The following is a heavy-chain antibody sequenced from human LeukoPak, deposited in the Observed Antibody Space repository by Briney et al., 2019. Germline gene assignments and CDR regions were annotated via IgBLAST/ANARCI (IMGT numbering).Heavy chain of an antibody. CDR3: ARGRWYSSSWYYYYYYMDV. D-gene: IGHD6-13*01. Sequence: SETLSLACAVYGGSFSGYYWSWIRQPPGKGLEWIGEINHSGSTNYNPSLKSRVTISVDTSKNQFSLKLSSVTAADTAVYYCARGRWYSSSWYYYYYYMDVWGKGTTVTVSS. J-gene: IGHJ6*03. CDR2: INHSGST. CDR1: GGSFSGYY. V-gene: IGHV4-34*01.